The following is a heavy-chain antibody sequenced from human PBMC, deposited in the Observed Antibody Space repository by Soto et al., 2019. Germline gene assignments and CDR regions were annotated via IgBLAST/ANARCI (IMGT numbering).Heavy chain of an antibody. Sequence: QVQLQQSGAEVKRPGSSVKVSCKASGVSFNSYGFAWVRQAPGQGLEWLGKITPALHLTNYAQSFQGRVTITADTSTSTLYLELTSLTSKDTAVYYCGWMKMARLDHWGQGTLVTVSS. CDR3: GWMKMARLDH. D-gene: IGHD5-12*01. J-gene: IGHJ4*02. CDR2: ITPALHLT. CDR1: GVSFNSYG. V-gene: IGHV1-69*09.